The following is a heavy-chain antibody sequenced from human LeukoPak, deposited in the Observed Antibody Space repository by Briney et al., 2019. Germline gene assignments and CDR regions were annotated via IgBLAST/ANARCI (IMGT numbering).Heavy chain of an antibody. Sequence: PGGSLRLSCAASGFTVSGNYMSWIRQAPGKGLEWVSYISSSGSTIYYADSVKGRFTISRDNAKNSLYLQMNSLRAEDTAVYYCARDRYTAMALYYYYYMDVWGKGTTVTVSS. CDR2: ISSSGSTI. J-gene: IGHJ6*03. D-gene: IGHD5-18*01. CDR3: ARDRYTAMALYYYYYMDV. V-gene: IGHV3-11*04. CDR1: GFTVSGNY.